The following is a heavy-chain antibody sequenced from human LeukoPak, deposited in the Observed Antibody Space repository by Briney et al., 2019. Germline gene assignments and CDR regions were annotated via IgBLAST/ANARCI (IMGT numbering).Heavy chain of an antibody. CDR3: ARLDCNGTNCLPFLYYNYYMDV. CDR2: IYHSGST. V-gene: IGHV4-30-2*01. D-gene: IGHD2-2*01. Sequence: SETLSLTCTVSGGSISSGGFITSGDYYWSWIRQPPGKGLEWIGYIYHSGSTYYNPSLKSRVTISVDRSKNQLSLKLRSVTAADTAVYYCARLDCNGTNCLPFLYYNYYMDVWGKGTTVTVSS. J-gene: IGHJ6*03. CDR1: GGSISSGGFITSGDYY.